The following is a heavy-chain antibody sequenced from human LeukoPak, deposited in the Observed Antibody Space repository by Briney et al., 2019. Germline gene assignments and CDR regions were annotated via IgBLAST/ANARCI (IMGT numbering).Heavy chain of an antibody. Sequence: ASVKVSCKASGYTFTSYDINWVRQATGQELEWMGWMNPNSGNTGYAQKFQGRVTMTRNTSISTAYMELSSLRSEDTAVYYCAVPAAPMGSFDPWGQGTLVTVSS. J-gene: IGHJ5*02. CDR2: MNPNSGNT. D-gene: IGHD2-2*01. V-gene: IGHV1-8*01. CDR1: GYTFTSYD. CDR3: AVPAAPMGSFDP.